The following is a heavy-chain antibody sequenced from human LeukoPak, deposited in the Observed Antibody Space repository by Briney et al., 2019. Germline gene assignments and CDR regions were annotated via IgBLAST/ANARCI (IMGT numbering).Heavy chain of an antibody. V-gene: IGHV3-23*03. J-gene: IGHJ4*02. Sequence: GGSLRLSCLASGFTFSNYDMSWVRQAPGKGLEWVSGITIGGTTTYYAYSVKGLFTISRDNFKNPLYLQMNRLRAEDTAVYYCVKRGCSTNGCPYCFGYWGQGTQVTVSS. D-gene: IGHD2-8*01. CDR2: ITIGGTTT. CDR3: VKRGCSTNGCPYCFGY. CDR1: GFTFSNYD.